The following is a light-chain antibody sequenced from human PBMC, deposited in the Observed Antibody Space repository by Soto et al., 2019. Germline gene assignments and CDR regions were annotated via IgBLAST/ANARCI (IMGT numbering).Light chain of an antibody. CDR2: GVS. J-gene: IGLJ2*01. CDR3: SSYTSSSTLVV. V-gene: IGLV2-14*01. CDR1: SRDVGGYNY. Sequence: QSALTQPVSVSGSPGQSITISCTGTSRDVGGYNYVSWYQQHPGKAPKLMIYGVSNRPSGVSNRFSGSKSGNTASLTISGLQAEDEAAYYCSSYTSSSTLVVFGGGTKLTVL.